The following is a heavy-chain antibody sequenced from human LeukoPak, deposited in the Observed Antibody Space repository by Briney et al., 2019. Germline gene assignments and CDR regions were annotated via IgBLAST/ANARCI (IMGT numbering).Heavy chain of an antibody. V-gene: IGHV6-1*01. CDR2: TYYRSKWYS. CDR3: AGGSGSFHY. D-gene: IGHD6-19*01. J-gene: IGHJ4*02. Sequence: SQTLSLTCDISGDSVSSNSDAWNWIRQSPSRGLEWLGRTYYRSKWYSEYAVSVRSRVTINPDTSKHQFSLQLNSVTPEDTAMYYCAGGSGSFHYWGQGTLVTVSS. CDR1: GDSVSSNSDA.